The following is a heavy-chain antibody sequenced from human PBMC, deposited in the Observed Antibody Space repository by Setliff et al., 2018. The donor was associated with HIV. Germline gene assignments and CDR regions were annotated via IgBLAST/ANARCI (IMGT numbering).Heavy chain of an antibody. CDR3: ARRERYYDILTGRVSDGFDI. J-gene: IGHJ3*02. CDR2: IYTSGST. D-gene: IGHD3-9*01. V-gene: IGHV4-61*09. CDR1: GGSISSGSYF. Sequence: SETLSLTCTVSGGSISSGSYFWSWIRQPAGKGLEWIGHIYTSGSTNYNPSLKSRVTTSVDTSKYPFSLRLSSVTAADTAVYYCARRERYYDILTGRVSDGFDIWGQGTMVTVSS.